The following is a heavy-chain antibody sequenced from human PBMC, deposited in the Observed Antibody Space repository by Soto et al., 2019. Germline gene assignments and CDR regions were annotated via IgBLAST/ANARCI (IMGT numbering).Heavy chain of an antibody. CDR2: IIPILGIA. Sequence: QVQLVQSGAEVKKPGSSVKVSCKASGGTFSSYTISWVRQAPGQGLEWMGRIIPILGIANYAQKFQGRVTITADKSTSTAYMELSSLRSEDTAVYYCASAGTYYYGSGSYSTPIDVWGQGTTVTVSS. D-gene: IGHD3-10*01. V-gene: IGHV1-69*02. J-gene: IGHJ6*02. CDR1: GGTFSSYT. CDR3: ASAGTYYYGSGSYSTPIDV.